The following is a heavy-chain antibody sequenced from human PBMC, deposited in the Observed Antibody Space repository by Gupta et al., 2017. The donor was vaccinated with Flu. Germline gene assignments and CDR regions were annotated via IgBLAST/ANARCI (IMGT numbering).Heavy chain of an antibody. CDR3: AGFGPLPYGVDV. CDR2: INHSGST. V-gene: IGHV4-34*01. Sequence: GSFSSYYWIWIRQPPGKGLEWIGEINHSGSTNYKPSLKSRVTISVDTSKKQFFLNLSSVTAADSGVYYCAGFGPLPYGVDVWGQGTTVIVSS. J-gene: IGHJ6*02. CDR1: GSFSSYY. D-gene: IGHD3-10*01.